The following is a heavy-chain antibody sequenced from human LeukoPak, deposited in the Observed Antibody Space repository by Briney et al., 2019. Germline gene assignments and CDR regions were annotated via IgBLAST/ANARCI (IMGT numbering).Heavy chain of an antibody. D-gene: IGHD1-1*01. J-gene: IGHJ4*02. CDR2: IYTSGST. Sequence: PSETLSLTCAVSGGSISSGGYSWSWIRQPAGKGLEWIGRIYTSGSTSYNPSLKSRVTMSVDTSKNQFSLKLSSVTAADTAVYYCARHWNGVWSPFDYWGQGTLVSVSS. CDR3: ARHWNGVWSPFDY. V-gene: IGHV4-61*02. CDR1: GGSISSGGYS.